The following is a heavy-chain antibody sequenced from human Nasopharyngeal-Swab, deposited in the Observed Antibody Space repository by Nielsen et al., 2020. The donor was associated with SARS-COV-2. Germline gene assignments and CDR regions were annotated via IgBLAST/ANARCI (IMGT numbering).Heavy chain of an antibody. CDR1: GFTFSSYG. CDR3: ARDAYSSGWYGGWFDP. V-gene: IGHV3-33*01. Sequence: GGSLRLSCAASGFTFSSYGMHWVRQAPGKGLEWVAVIWYDGSNKYYADSVKGRFTISRDNSKNTLYLQMSSLRVEDTAVYYCARDAYSSGWYGGWFDPWGQGTLVTVSS. D-gene: IGHD6-19*01. J-gene: IGHJ5*02. CDR2: IWYDGSNK.